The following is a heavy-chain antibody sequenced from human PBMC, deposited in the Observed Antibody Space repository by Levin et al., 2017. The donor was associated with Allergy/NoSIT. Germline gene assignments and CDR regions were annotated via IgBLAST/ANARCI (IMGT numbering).Heavy chain of an antibody. J-gene: IGHJ3*02. CDR3: ARVGYSSGWYGSAFDI. D-gene: IGHD6-19*01. V-gene: IGHV4-4*02. CDR2: IYHSGST. Sequence: SQTLSLTCAVSGGSISSSNWWSWVRQPPGKGLEWIGEIYHSGSTNYNPSLKSRVTISVDKSKNQFSLKLSSVTAADTAVYYCARVGYSSGWYGSAFDIWGQGTMVTVSS. CDR1: GGSISSSNW.